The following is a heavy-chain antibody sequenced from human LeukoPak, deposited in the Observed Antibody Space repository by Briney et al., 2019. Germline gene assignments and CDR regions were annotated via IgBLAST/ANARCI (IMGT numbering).Heavy chain of an antibody. Sequence: ASVKVSCKASGYTFTSYYMHWVRQAPGQGLGWMGIINPSGGSTSYAQKFQGRVTMTRGTSTSTVYMELSSLRSEDTAVYYCARVFGGRFLEWQACDYWGQGTLVTVSS. D-gene: IGHD3-3*01. V-gene: IGHV1-46*01. J-gene: IGHJ4*02. CDR3: ARVFGGRFLEWQACDY. CDR2: INPSGGST. CDR1: GYTFTSYY.